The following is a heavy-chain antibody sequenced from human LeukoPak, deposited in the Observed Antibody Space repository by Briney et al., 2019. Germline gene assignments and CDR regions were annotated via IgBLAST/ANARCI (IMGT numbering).Heavy chain of an antibody. CDR2: INPNSGGT. J-gene: IGHJ4*02. Sequence: ASVKVSCKASGYTFTGYYMHWVRQAPGQGLEWMGWINPNSGGTNCAQKFQGRVTMTRDTSISTAYMELSRLRSDDTAVYYCARVGPPSTGNGGLGYWGQGTLVTVSS. V-gene: IGHV1-2*02. D-gene: IGHD1-1*01. CDR1: GYTFTGYY. CDR3: ARVGPPSTGNGGLGY.